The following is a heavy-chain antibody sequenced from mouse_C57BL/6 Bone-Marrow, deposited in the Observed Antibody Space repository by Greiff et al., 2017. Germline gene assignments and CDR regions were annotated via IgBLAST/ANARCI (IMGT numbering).Heavy chain of an antibody. D-gene: IGHD2-4*01. CDR3: AREGRLRRDAMDY. CDR1: GYTFTDYY. V-gene: IGHV1-26*01. CDR2: INPNNGGT. J-gene: IGHJ4*01. Sequence: EVQLQQSGPELVKPGASVKISCKASGYTFTDYYMNWVKQSHGKSLEWIGDINPNNGGTSYNQKFKGKATLTVDKSTSTAYMEIRSLTSEDSAVNYCAREGRLRRDAMDYWGQGTSVTVSS.